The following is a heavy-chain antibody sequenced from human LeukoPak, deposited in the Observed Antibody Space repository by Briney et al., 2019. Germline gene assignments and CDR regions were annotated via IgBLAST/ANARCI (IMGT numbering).Heavy chain of an antibody. CDR3: ARALPHYYYYYGMDA. CDR1: GGSISSGGYY. J-gene: IGHJ6*02. CDR2: IYYSGST. V-gene: IGHV4-31*03. Sequence: SETLSLTYTVSGGSISSGGYYWSWIRQHPGTGLEWIGYIYYSGSTYYNPSLKSRVTISVDTSKNQFSLKLSSVTAADTAVYYCARALPHYYYYYGMDAWGQGTTVTVSS.